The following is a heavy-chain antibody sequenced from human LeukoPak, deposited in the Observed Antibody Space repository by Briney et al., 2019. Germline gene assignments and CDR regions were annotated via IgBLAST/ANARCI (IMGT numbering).Heavy chain of an antibody. CDR2: IYYSGST. V-gene: IGHV4-39*01. CDR1: GGSISSSSYY. Sequence: SETLSLTCTVSGGSISSSSYYWGWIRQPPGKGLEWIGSIYYSGSTYYNPSLKSRVTISVDTSKNQFSLKLSSVTAADTAVYYCARARRSRYCGGDCYSGRYDYWGQGTLVPVSS. D-gene: IGHD2-21*01. CDR3: ARARRSRYCGGDCYSGRYDY. J-gene: IGHJ4*02.